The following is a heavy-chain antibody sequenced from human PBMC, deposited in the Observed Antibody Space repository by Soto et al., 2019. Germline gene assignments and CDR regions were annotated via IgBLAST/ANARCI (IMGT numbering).Heavy chain of an antibody. CDR3: ARVDRLRAAHDAFDI. CDR1: GGSISSSSYY. V-gene: IGHV4-39*07. D-gene: IGHD6-6*01. J-gene: IGHJ3*02. CDR2: IYYSGST. Sequence: KQSQTLSLTCTVSGGSISSSSYYWGWIRQPPGKGLEWIGSIYYSGSTYYNPSLKSRVTISVDTSKNQFSLKLSSVTAADTAVYYCARVDRLRAAHDAFDIWGQGTMVTVSS.